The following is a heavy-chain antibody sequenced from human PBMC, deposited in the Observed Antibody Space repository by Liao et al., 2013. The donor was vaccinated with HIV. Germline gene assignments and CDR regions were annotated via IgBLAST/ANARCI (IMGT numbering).Heavy chain of an antibody. Sequence: QVQLQESGPGPVRPSETLSLTCTVSGGSISNFYWNWIRQTPEKGLEWIGYMYSSGNTKYNPSLKSRVTISIDTSENQFSLKVRSVTAADTAVYYCARANVVYGSGTGSVGYFMDVWGKGTTVTVSS. J-gene: IGHJ6*03. CDR3: ARANVVYGSGTGSVGYFMDV. D-gene: IGHD3-10*01. CDR1: GGSISNFY. CDR2: MYSSGNT. V-gene: IGHV4-59*01.